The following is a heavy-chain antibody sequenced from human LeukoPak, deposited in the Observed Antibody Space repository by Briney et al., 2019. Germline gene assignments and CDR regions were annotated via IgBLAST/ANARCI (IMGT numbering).Heavy chain of an antibody. J-gene: IGHJ4*02. D-gene: IGHD6-13*01. CDR2: ISATGGTT. V-gene: IGHV3-23*01. CDR1: GFTFSSYG. CDR3: ASAAAGQFDY. Sequence: GGTLRLSCAASGFTFSSYGMSWVRQAPGKGLEWVSAISATGGTTYYADSVKGRFTISRDNSKNTLYLQMNSLRAEDTAIYYCASAAAGQFDYWGQGTLVTVSS.